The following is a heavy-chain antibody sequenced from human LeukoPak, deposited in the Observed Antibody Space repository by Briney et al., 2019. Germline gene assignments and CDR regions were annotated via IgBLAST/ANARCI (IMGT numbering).Heavy chain of an antibody. V-gene: IGHV1-46*01. Sequence: ASVKVSCKTSGYSFTNYNLHWVRQAPGQRLEWMGIIKPSGGDTNYAQKFQGRVIMTRDTSTSTVYMELSSLKSEDTAVYYCARGPFTMLRGADNWFDPWGQGTLVTVSS. D-gene: IGHD3-10*01. CDR1: GYSFTNYN. CDR3: ARGPFTMLRGADNWFDP. CDR2: IKPSGGDT. J-gene: IGHJ5*02.